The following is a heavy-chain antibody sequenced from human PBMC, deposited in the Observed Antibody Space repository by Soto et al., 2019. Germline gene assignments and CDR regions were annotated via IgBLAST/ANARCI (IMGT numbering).Heavy chain of an antibody. CDR2: LYSSGNT. Sequence: QVQLQESGPGLGKPSETLSLTCTVSGASISAYAWSWIRQPAGKGLEWIGRLYSSGNTNYNPSFKSRLTMSADTSKNQFSLKLSSVTAADTAVYYCARGPYSSGWYVVDYWGQGTLVTVSS. V-gene: IGHV4-4*07. CDR3: ARGPYSSGWYVVDY. CDR1: GASISAYA. J-gene: IGHJ4*02. D-gene: IGHD6-19*01.